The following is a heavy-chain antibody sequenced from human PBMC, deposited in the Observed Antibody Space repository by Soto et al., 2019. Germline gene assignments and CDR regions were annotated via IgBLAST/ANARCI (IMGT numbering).Heavy chain of an antibody. V-gene: IGHV3-23*01. D-gene: IGHD2-21*02. Sequence: EVQLLQSGGGLVQPGGSLRLSCAASGFTFSNYAMGWVRQAPGKGLEWVSTVSGSGDTSYYAESVKGRFTISRDNSKNTLFLQMHSLRAEDTALYYCVSSYCGGNCYSNLPLDYYYYGMDVWGQGTTVTVSS. J-gene: IGHJ6*02. CDR3: VSSYCGGNCYSNLPLDYYYYGMDV. CDR2: VSGSGDTS. CDR1: GFTFSNYA.